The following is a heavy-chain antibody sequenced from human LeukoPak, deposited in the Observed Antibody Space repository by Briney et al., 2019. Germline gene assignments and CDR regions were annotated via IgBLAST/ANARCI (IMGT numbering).Heavy chain of an antibody. D-gene: IGHD6-13*01. CDR2: INPNSGGT. CDR3: ARSRTIAAVNFDY. J-gene: IGHJ4*02. Sequence: ASVKVSCKASGYTFTAYYMHWARQAPGQGLEWMGWINPNSGGTNYAQKFQGRVTMTRDTSISTAYMELSRLRSDDTAVYYCARSRTIAAVNFDYWGQGTLVTVSS. CDR1: GYTFTAYY. V-gene: IGHV1-2*02.